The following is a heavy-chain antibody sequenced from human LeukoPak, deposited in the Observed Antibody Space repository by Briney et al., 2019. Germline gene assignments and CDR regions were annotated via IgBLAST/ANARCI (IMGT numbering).Heavy chain of an antibody. CDR1: GFTFSSYG. CDR3: AKDLGRDSSSLDY. CDR2: ISYDGSNK. Sequence: GGSLRLSCAASGFTFSSYGMHWVRQAPGKGLEWVAVISYDGSNKYYADSVKGRFTISRDNSKNTLYLQMNSLRAEDTAVYYCAKDLGRDSSSLDYWGQGTLVTVSS. D-gene: IGHD6-13*01. J-gene: IGHJ4*02. V-gene: IGHV3-30*18.